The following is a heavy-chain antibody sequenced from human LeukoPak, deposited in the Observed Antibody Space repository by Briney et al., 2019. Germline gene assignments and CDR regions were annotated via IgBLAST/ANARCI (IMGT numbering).Heavy chain of an antibody. Sequence: TGRALRLSCSASGLTFSSYVIHWVRQASGRGPEWVAGVSHHGSDEYYSDSVKGRFTISRDNSKNTLYLQTHSLRDEDTAVYYCARGNGGLFDYWGQGTLVTVSS. CDR2: VSHHGSDE. D-gene: IGHD7-27*01. V-gene: IGHV3-30*04. CDR3: ARGNGGLFDY. J-gene: IGHJ4*02. CDR1: GLTFSSYV.